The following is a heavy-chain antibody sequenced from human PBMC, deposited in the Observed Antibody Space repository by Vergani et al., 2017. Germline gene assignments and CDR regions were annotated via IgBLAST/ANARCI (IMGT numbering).Heavy chain of an antibody. CDR3: ARDSWTSELRGVYWFDT. D-gene: IGHD3-10*01. V-gene: IGHV4-38-2*02. CDR1: GYSISIAYF. J-gene: IGHJ5*02. CDR2: IYHSGSS. Sequence: QVQLQESGPGLVKPSETLSLTCTVSGYSISIAYFWGWFRQPPGKGLEWIGSIYHSGSSFYTPSLKSRATISVHTSRNQFSLKLSSVTAADTAVYYCARDSWTSELRGVYWFDTWGQGTLVSVSS.